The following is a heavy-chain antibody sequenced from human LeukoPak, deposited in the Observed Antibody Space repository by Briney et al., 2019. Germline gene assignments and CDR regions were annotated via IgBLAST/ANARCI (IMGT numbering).Heavy chain of an antibody. CDR3: AKRTSGSSWYSSDS. V-gene: IGHV3-23*01. J-gene: IGHJ4*02. CDR1: GFTFSSFA. Sequence: GGSLRLSCAASGFTFSSFAMNWVRQAPGKGREWVSTMSGDATSTYYADSVKGRFTITRDNYKTTLFLQMNSLRAEDTAVYYCAKRTSGSSWYSSDSWGQGTLVTVSS. CDR2: MSGDATST. D-gene: IGHD6-13*01.